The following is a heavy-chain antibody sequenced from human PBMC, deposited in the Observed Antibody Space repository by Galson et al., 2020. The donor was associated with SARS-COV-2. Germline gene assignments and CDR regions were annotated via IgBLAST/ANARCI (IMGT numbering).Heavy chain of an antibody. V-gene: IGHV1-69*13. CDR1: GGTFSSYA. J-gene: IGHJ5*02. CDR3: ARGGYSYGYRYNWFDP. CDR2: IIPIFGTA. Sequence: SVKVSCKASGGTFSSYAISWVRQAPGQGLEWMGGIIPIFGTANYAQKFQGRVTITADESTSTAYMELSSLRSEDTAVYYCARGGYSYGYRYNWFDPWGQGTLVTVSS. D-gene: IGHD5-18*01.